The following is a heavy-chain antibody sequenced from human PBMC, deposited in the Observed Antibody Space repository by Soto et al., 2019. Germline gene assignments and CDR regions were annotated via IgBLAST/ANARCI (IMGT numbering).Heavy chain of an antibody. Sequence: GCSLRLSCAAAGFSVSSNYLSWVRQAPGKGLEWVSVIFSADNTHYADSVKGRFTISRDNSKNTVFLQMNSLRVEDTAVYYCAITGAGYYIVWGQGTPVTVSS. CDR2: IFSADNT. CDR3: AITGAGYYIV. J-gene: IGHJ4*02. CDR1: GFSVSSNY. D-gene: IGHD3-3*01. V-gene: IGHV3-53*01.